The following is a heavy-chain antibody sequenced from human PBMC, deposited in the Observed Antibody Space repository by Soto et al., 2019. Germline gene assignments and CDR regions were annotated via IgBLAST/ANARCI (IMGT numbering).Heavy chain of an antibody. D-gene: IGHD2-15*01. J-gene: IGHJ4*02. CDR1: GFTFSSYA. CDR3: AVDKDIVVVVAAKKFDY. CDR2: ISGSGGST. Sequence: EVQLLESGGGLVQPGGSLRLSCAASGFTFSSYAMSWVRQAPGKGLEWVSAISGSGGSTYYADSGKGRFTISRDNSKNTLYLQMNSMRAEDTAVYYCAVDKDIVVVVAAKKFDYWGQGTLVTVSS. V-gene: IGHV3-23*01.